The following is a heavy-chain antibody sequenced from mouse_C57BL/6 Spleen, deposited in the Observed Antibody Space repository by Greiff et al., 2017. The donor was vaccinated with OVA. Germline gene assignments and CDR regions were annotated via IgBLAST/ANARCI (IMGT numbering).Heavy chain of an antibody. J-gene: IGHJ4*01. Sequence: DVQLQESGPGLVKTSQSLSLTCSVTGYSITSGYYWNWIRQFPGNKLEWMGYISYDGSNNYNPSLKNRISITRDTSKNQFFLKLNSVTTEDTATYYCARVYPGAMDYWGQGTSVTVSS. CDR2: ISYDGSN. V-gene: IGHV3-6*01. CDR3: ARVYPGAMDY. CDR1: GYSITSGYY. D-gene: IGHD5-1*01.